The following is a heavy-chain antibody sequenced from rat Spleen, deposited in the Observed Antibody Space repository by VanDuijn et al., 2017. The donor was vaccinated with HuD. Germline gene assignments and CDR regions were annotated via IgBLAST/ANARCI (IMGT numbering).Heavy chain of an antibody. V-gene: IGHV5-29*01. J-gene: IGHJ4*01. CDR3: ARGSMGA. CDR2: ISYDGSST. Sequence: EVQLVESDGGLVQPGRSLKLSCAASGFTFSDYYMAWVRQAPTKGLEWVATISYDGSSTYYRDSVKGRFTISRDNAKSTLYLQMDSLRSEDTATYYCARGSMGAWGQGASVTVSS. CDR1: GFTFSDYY.